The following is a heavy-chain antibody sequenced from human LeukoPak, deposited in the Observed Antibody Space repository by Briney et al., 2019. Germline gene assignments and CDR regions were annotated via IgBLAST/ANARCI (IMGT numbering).Heavy chain of an antibody. CDR3: ARETMLAGFASGLGFDY. J-gene: IGHJ4*02. V-gene: IGHV4-59*01. CDR1: GASISSWY. CDR2: IHGSGNT. Sequence: SETLSLTCTVSGASISSWYWSWIRQPPGKGLEWIGNIHGSGNTNYNPSLKSRLSMSLDTSRNQFSLNLTSVTAADTATYYCARETMLAGFASGLGFDYWGQGILVIVSS. D-gene: IGHD6-19*01.